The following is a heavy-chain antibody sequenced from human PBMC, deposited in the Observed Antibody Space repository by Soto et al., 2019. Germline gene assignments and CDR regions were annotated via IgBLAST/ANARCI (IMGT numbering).Heavy chain of an antibody. V-gene: IGHV1-69*13. CDR3: ASYYDSSGYYYEDYYYGMDV. CDR2: IIPIFGTA. CDR1: GGTFSSYA. J-gene: IGHJ6*02. Sequence: SVKVSCKASGGTFSSYAISWVRQAPGQGLEWMGGIIPIFGTANYAQKFQGRVTITADESTSTAYMELSSLRSEDTAVYYCASYYDSSGYYYEDYYYGMDVWDQGTTVTVSS. D-gene: IGHD3-22*01.